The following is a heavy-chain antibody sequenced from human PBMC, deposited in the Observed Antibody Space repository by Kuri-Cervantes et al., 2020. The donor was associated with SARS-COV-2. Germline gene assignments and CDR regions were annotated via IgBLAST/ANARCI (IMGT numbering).Heavy chain of an antibody. CDR1: GFTFSSYA. CDR2: ISYDGSNK. V-gene: IGHV3-30-3*01. Sequence: GGSLRLSCAASGFTFSSYAMHWVLQAPGKGLEWVAVISYDGSNKYYADSVKGRFTISRDNSKTTLYLQMNSLGAEDTAVYYCAREYDFWRTFDYWGQGTLVTVSS. CDR3: AREYDFWRTFDY. J-gene: IGHJ4*02. D-gene: IGHD3-3*01.